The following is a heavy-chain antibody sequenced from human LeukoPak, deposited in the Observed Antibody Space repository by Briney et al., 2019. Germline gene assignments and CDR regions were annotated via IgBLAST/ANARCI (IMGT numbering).Heavy chain of an antibody. V-gene: IGHV3-7*05. D-gene: IGHD4-17*01. J-gene: IGHJ4*02. CDR3: ARVRPGFYFDY. CDR2: IKEDGSGK. CDR1: GFTFSSNW. Sequence: GGSLRLSCAASGFTFSSNWMTWVRQAPGKGLEWVANIKEDGSGKYYVDSVKGRFTISKDNAENSLYLQMNSLRAEDTAVYYCARVRPGFYFDYWGQGTLVTVSS.